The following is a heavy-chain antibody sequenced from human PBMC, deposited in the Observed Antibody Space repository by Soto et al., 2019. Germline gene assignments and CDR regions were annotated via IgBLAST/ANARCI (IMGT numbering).Heavy chain of an antibody. CDR3: ARSEDYYGSGSPRALGYFDY. J-gene: IGHJ4*02. CDR1: GGTFSSYA. V-gene: IGHV1-69*12. CDR2: IIPIFGTA. Sequence: QVQLVQSGAEVKKPGSSVKVSCKASGGTFSSYAISWVRQAPGQGLEWMGGIIPIFGTANYAQKFQGRFTTTAEESTSPAYMGRSSLRSEDTAVYYCARSEDYYGSGSPRALGYFDYWGQGTLVTVSS. D-gene: IGHD3-10*01.